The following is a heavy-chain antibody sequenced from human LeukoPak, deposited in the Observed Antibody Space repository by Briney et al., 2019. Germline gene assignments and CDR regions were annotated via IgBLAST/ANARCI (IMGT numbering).Heavy chain of an antibody. V-gene: IGHV3-21*04. J-gene: IGHJ5*02. CDR3: AKLSMGSGSYYGYGWFDP. CDR1: GFTFSSYS. D-gene: IGHD3-10*01. CDR2: ISSSSSYI. Sequence: GGSLRLSCAASGFTFSSYSMNWVRQAPGKGLEWVSSISSSSSYIYYADSVKGRFTISRDNAKDSLYLQMNSLRAEDTALYYCAKLSMGSGSYYGYGWFDPWGQGTLVTVSS.